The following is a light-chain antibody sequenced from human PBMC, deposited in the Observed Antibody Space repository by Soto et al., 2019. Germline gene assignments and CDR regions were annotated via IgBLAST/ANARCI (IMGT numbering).Light chain of an antibody. CDR2: AST. Sequence: QSVLTQPPSVSGAPGQRVTISCTGSSSNIGAVYDVHWYQHLPGTAPKLLIYASTSRPAGVPDRFSGSKSGTSASLAITGRQAEDEGDYYGQSYDSSLSALVFGGGTKLTV. CDR1: SSNIGAVYD. CDR3: QSYDSSLSALV. J-gene: IGLJ2*01. V-gene: IGLV1-40*01.